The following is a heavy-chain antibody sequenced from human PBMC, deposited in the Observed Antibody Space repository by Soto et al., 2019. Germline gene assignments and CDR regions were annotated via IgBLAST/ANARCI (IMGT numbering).Heavy chain of an antibody. V-gene: IGHV4-30-2*02. D-gene: IGHD4-17*01. J-gene: IGHJ4*02. CDR3: ARLNDYGDYEFDD. CDR1: GGSISSGGYS. CDR2: IYHSGST. Sequence: SETLSLTCAVSGGSISSGGYSWSWIRQPPGKGLEWIGYIYHSGSTYYNPSLKSRVTISVDTSKNQFSLKLSSVTAADTAVYYCARLNDYGDYEFDDWGQGTLVTVSS.